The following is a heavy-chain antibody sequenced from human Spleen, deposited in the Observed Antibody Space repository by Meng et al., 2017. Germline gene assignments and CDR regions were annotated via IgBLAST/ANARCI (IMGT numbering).Heavy chain of an antibody. D-gene: IGHD2-15*01. J-gene: IGHJ4*02. CDR2: ISSSSSYI. CDR1: GFTFSSYS. CDR3: AREGPSGGIDY. V-gene: IGHV3-21*01. Sequence: GESLKISCAASGFTFSSYSMNWVRQAPGKGLEWVSSISSSSSYIYYADSVKGRFTISRDNAKNSLYLQMNSLRAEDTAVYYCAREGPSGGIDYWGQGTLVTVSS.